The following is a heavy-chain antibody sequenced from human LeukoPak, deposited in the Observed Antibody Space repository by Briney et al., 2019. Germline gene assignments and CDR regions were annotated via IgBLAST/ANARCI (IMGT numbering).Heavy chain of an antibody. CDR1: GGSFSGYY. CDR2: INHSGST. CDR3: ASGPITDYDILTGYYTYYYYYGMDV. D-gene: IGHD3-9*01. V-gene: IGHV4-34*01. J-gene: IGHJ6*04. Sequence: SETLSLTCAVYGGSFSGYYWSWIRQPPGKGPEWIGEINHSGSTNYNPSLKSRVTISVDTSKNQFSLKLSSVTAADTAVYYCASGPITDYDILTGYYTYYYYYGMDVWGKGTTVTVSS.